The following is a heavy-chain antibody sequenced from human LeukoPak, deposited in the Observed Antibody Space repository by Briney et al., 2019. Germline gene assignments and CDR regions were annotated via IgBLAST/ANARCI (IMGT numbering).Heavy chain of an antibody. Sequence: SETLSLTCTVSGGSISSYYWSWVRQSAGKGLEWIGRIYTSGRTNYNPSLRSRVTISEDTSKNQFSLRLTSVTAADTAVYFCAREFMYNYGNPLPTGYFQHWGQGTLVTVSS. CDR1: GGSISSYY. CDR2: IYTSGRT. V-gene: IGHV4-4*07. CDR3: AREFMYNYGNPLPTGYFQH. D-gene: IGHD3-10*01. J-gene: IGHJ1*01.